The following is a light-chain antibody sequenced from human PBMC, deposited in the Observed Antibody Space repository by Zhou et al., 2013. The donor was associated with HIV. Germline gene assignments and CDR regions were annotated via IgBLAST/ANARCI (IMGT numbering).Light chain of an antibody. CDR3: HQYGTSPFS. V-gene: IGKV3-20*01. Sequence: EIVMTQSPATLSVSPGERATLSCRASQSVSSNLAWYQQKPGQAPRLLIYGASTRATGIPDRFSGSGFGTDFTLTISRLEPEDFAVYYCHQYGTSPFSFGQGTNLEIK. CDR1: QSVSSN. J-gene: IGKJ2*03. CDR2: GAS.